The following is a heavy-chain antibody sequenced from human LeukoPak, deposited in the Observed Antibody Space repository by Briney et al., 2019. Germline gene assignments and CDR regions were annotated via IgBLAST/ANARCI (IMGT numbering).Heavy chain of an antibody. CDR1: GFTFSDYY. V-gene: IGHV3-11*04. D-gene: IGHD1-1*01. CDR3: ARDKLEPFDY. Sequence: GGSLRLSCAASGFTFSDYYMSWVRQSPGKGLEWISYISSNGSLTYYADSVKGRFTISRDNAENSLYLQMNSLRAEDTAVYYCARDKLEPFDYWGQGTLVTVSS. J-gene: IGHJ4*02. CDR2: ISSNGSLT.